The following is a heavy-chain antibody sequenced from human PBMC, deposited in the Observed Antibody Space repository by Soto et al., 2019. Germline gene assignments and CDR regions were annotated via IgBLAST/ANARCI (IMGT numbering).Heavy chain of an antibody. Sequence: QVQLAQSGAEVKKPGASVKVSCKASGYTFTSYAMHWVRQAPGQRLEWMGWINAGNGNTKYSQKFQGRVTITRDTSASTADMEQSSLRSEDTAVYYCARDLQADYWGQGSLITVSS. CDR1: GYTFTSYA. CDR2: INAGNGNT. CDR3: ARDLQADY. J-gene: IGHJ4*02. V-gene: IGHV1-3*01.